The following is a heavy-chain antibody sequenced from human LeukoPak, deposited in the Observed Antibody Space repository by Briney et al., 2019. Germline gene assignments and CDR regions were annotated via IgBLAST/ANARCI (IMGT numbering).Heavy chain of an antibody. CDR1: GGTFSSYA. Sequence: ASVKVSCKASGGTFSSYAISWVRQAPGQGLEWMGRIIPILGIANYAQKFQGRVTITADKSTSTAYMELSSLRSEDTAVYYCARDGTLEWQWLSPEDWFDPWGQGTLVTVSS. D-gene: IGHD3-3*01. J-gene: IGHJ5*02. CDR3: ARDGTLEWQWLSPEDWFDP. CDR2: IIPILGIA. V-gene: IGHV1-69*04.